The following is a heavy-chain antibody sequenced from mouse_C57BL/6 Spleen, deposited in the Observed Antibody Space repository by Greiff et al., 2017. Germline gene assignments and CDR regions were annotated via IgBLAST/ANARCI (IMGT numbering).Heavy chain of an antibody. CDR2: IDPETGGT. J-gene: IGHJ2*01. V-gene: IGHV1-15*01. Sequence: VQLQQSGAELVRPGASVTLSCKASGYTFTDYEMHWVKQTPVHGLEWIGAIDPETGGTAYNQKFKGKAILTADKSSSTAYMELRSLTSEDSAVYYCTREGGYFDYWGQGTTRTVSS. CDR3: TREGGYFDY. CDR1: GYTFTDYE. D-gene: IGHD1-1*02.